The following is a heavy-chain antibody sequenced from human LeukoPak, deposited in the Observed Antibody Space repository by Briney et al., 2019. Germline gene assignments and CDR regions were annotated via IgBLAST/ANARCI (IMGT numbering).Heavy chain of an antibody. Sequence: ASVKVSCKASGYTFTGYYMHWVRQAPGQGLEWKGWINPNSGGTNYAQKFQGRVTITRDTSASTAYMELSSLRSEDTAVYYCARDNVVVPAAPMDVWGQGTTVTVSS. CDR3: ARDNVVVPAAPMDV. J-gene: IGHJ6*02. V-gene: IGHV1-2*02. CDR1: GYTFTGYY. D-gene: IGHD2-2*01. CDR2: INPNSGGT.